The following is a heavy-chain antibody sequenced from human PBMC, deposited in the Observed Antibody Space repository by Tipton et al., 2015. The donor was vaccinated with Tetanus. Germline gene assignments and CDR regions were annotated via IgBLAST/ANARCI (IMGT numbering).Heavy chain of an antibody. CDR3: ARDRSITIFGVVPINYYYGMDV. D-gene: IGHD3-3*01. J-gene: IGHJ6*02. CDR1: GGSISSYN. V-gene: IGHV4-59*01. CDR2: IYYSGST. Sequence: LSLTCTVSGGSISSYNWSWIRQPPGKGLEWIGYIYYSGSTNYNPSLKSRVTISVDTSRNQFSLKLSSVTAADTAVYYCARDRSITIFGVVPINYYYGMDVWGQGTTVTVSS.